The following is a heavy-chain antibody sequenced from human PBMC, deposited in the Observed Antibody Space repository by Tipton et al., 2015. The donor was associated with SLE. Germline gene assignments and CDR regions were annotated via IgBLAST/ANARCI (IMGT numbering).Heavy chain of an antibody. CDR1: SGSISDYY. D-gene: IGHD3-10*01. Sequence: TLSLTCNLSSGSISDYYWSWIRQPAGKGLEWIGESNPSGSTNYNPSLKSRVTISVDTSKNQLSLKLTSVTAADTSVYYCARGAKERITLVRVRPYYFDYWGQGSLVTVSS. V-gene: IGHV4-34*01. CDR3: ARGAKERITLVRVRPYYFDY. CDR2: SNPSGST. J-gene: IGHJ4*01.